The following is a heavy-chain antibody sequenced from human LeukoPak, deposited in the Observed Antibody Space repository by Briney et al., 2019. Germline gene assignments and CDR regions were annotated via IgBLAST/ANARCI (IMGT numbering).Heavy chain of an antibody. CDR1: GYTFTSYY. J-gene: IGHJ4*02. CDR2: INPSGGST. CDR3: ARDPVWGYHDSSGSNFDY. D-gene: IGHD3-22*01. Sequence: GASVKVSCKASGYTFTSYYMHWVRQAPGQGLEWMGIINPSGGSTSYAQKFQGRVTMTRDTSTSTVYMELSSLRSEDTAVYYCARDPVWGYHDSSGSNFDYWGQGTLVTVSS. V-gene: IGHV1-46*01.